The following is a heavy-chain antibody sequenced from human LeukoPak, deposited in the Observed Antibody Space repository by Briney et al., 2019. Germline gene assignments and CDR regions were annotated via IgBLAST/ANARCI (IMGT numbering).Heavy chain of an antibody. J-gene: IGHJ6*02. D-gene: IGHD6-19*01. CDR1: GFTFSSYW. CDR2: IKQDGSEK. V-gene: IGHV3-7*01. Sequence: GGSLRLSCAASGFTFSSYWMSWVRQAPGKGLEWVVNIKQDGSEKYYVDSVKGRFTISRDNAKNSLYLQVNSLRAEDTAVYYCARGSSGWYSGYYYYGMDVWGQGTTVTVSS. CDR3: ARGSSGWYSGYYYYGMDV.